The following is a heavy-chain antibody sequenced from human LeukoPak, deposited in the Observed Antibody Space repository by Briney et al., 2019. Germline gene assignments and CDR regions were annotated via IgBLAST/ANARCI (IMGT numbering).Heavy chain of an antibody. J-gene: IGHJ4*02. CDR2: IKQDGSEK. D-gene: IGHD5-12*01. Sequence: GGSLRLSCAASGFTFDNYGMSWVRQAPGKGLEWVANIKQDGSEKYYVDSVKGRFTISRDNAKNSLYLQMNSLRAEDTAVYYCAREWLRFDYWGQGTLVTVSS. V-gene: IGHV3-7*01. CDR3: AREWLRFDY. CDR1: GFTFDNYG.